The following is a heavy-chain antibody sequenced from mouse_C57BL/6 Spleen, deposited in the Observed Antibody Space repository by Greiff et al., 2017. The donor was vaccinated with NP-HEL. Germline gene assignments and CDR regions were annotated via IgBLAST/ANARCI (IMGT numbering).Heavy chain of an antibody. V-gene: IGHV1-74*01. CDR1: GFTFTSYC. J-gene: IGHJ3*01. D-gene: IGHD1-3*01. CDR2: IHPSDSDT. Sequence: QVQLQQPGADLVKPGASVKVSCKASGFTFTSYCMPWVKQRPGQGLEWIGRIHPSDSDTNYHQKFKGKATLTVDKSSSTAYMQLSSLKSEDSAVYYCAREWCNVLAYWGQGTLVTVSA. CDR3: AREWCNVLAY.